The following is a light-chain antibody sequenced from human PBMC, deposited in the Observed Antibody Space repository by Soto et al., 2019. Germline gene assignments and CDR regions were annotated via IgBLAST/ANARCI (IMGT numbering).Light chain of an antibody. Sequence: RVMTQSPVTLSVSPGERVTLSCRASQAISNNLAWYQQKPGQAPRLLIYSASARATGVPARFSGYGSGTDFTLTISSLQSEDLGVYYCQQYKDWPTTFGQGTKVEV. J-gene: IGKJ1*01. CDR2: SAS. CDR3: QQYKDWPTT. V-gene: IGKV3-15*01. CDR1: QAISNN.